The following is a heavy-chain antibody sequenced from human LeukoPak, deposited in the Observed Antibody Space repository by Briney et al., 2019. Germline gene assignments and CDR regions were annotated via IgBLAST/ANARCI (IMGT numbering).Heavy chain of an antibody. J-gene: IGHJ4*02. D-gene: IGHD3-10*01. CDR2: IYHSGST. CDR1: GDSMSSGGHS. V-gene: IGHV4-30-2*01. CDR3: ARGNGSGGFDY. Sequence: SQTLSPTCAVSGDSMSSGGHSWSWIRQPPGKGLEWIGYIYHSGSTYYDPSLKSRVTISVDRSKNQFSLKLSSVTAADTAVYYCARGNGSGGFDYWGQGTLVTVSS.